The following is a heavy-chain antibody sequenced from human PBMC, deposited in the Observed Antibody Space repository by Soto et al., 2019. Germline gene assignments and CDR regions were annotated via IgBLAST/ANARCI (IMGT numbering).Heavy chain of an antibody. CDR3: TTNSTQTVCDGGPWYSVKAKTPAL. Sequence: EVQLVESGGGLVKPGGSLTLSCAASGFSFSNVWMSWVRQAPGKGLEWVGHIKSKSVDGTTDYTAPVKGSFTISRDDSKDTPLLEMNSLKTEDTTVYYCTTNSTQTVCDGGPWYSVKAKTPALWGQGNLVTVSS. D-gene: IGHD6-13*01. J-gene: IGHJ4*02. CDR1: GFSFSNVW. V-gene: IGHV3-15*01. CDR2: IKSKSVDGTT.